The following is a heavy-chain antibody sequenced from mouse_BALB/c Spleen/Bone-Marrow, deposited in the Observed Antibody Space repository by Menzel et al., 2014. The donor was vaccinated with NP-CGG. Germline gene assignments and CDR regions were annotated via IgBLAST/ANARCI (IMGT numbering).Heavy chain of an antibody. CDR1: GYTFXSYW. D-gene: IGHD2-1*01. J-gene: IGHJ3*01. Sequence: VQLQQSGAELVKPGAPVKLSCKASGYTFXSYWMNWVKQRPGRGLEWIGRIDPSDSETHYNQKSKDKATLTVDKSSSTAYIQLSSLTSEDSAVYYCARSGGNYVSFAYWGQGTLVTVSA. CDR3: ARSGGNYVSFAY. CDR2: IDPSDSET. V-gene: IGHV1-69*02.